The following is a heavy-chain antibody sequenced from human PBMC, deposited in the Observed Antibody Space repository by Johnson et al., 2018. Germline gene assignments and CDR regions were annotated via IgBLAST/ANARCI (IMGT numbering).Heavy chain of an antibody. CDR2: LSGSGGST. Sequence: VQLGESGGGLVQPGESLRLSCAASGFTFSSYAMSWVRQAPGKGLEWVSALSGSGGSTYYAVAVKGRFTIARDNSKNTVYLQMNSLRAEDTAVYYCAKDRRGYGDYVKYFQHWGQGTLVTVSS. V-gene: IGHV3-23*04. D-gene: IGHD4-17*01. CDR3: AKDRRGYGDYVKYFQH. J-gene: IGHJ1*01. CDR1: GFTFSSYA.